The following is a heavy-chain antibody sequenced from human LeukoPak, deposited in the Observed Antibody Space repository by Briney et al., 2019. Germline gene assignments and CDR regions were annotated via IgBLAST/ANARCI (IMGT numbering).Heavy chain of an antibody. CDR2: TYYRSKWYN. CDR1: GDSLSSNSAA. Sequence: SQTLSLTCALSGDSLSSNSAAWHWLRQSPSRRLEWLGRTYYRSKWYNDYAVSVKSRITINPDTSKNQFSLQLNSVTPEDTAVYYCAREFSNNWNDRRFDYWGQGTLVTVSS. D-gene: IGHD1-1*01. V-gene: IGHV6-1*01. J-gene: IGHJ4*02. CDR3: AREFSNNWNDRRFDY.